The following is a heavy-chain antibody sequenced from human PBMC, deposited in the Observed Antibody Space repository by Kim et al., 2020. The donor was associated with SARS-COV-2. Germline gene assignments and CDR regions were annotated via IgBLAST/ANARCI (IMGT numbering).Heavy chain of an antibody. J-gene: IGHJ6*02. D-gene: IGHD6-19*01. CDR2: IIPIFGTA. CDR1: GGTFSSYA. Sequence: SVKVSCKASGGTFSSYAISWVRQAPGQGLEWMGGIIPIFGTANYAQKFQGRVTITADESTSTAYMELSSLRSEDTAVYYCARVAGIAVAGTVRYYYYGMDVWGQGTTVTVSS. V-gene: IGHV1-69*13. CDR3: ARVAGIAVAGTVRYYYYGMDV.